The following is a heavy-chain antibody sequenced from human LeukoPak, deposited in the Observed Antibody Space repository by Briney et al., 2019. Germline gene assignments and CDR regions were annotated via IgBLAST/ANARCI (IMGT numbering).Heavy chain of an antibody. CDR3: ARSFPHSSGWYWFDP. CDR1: GYSISSGYY. Sequence: SETLSLTCAVSGYSISSGYYWGWIRQPPGKGLEWIGSIYHSGSTYYNPSLKSRVTISVDTSKNQFSLKLSSVTAADTAVYYCARSFPHSSGWYWFDPWGQGTLVTVSS. V-gene: IGHV4-38-2*01. J-gene: IGHJ5*02. CDR2: IYHSGST. D-gene: IGHD6-19*01.